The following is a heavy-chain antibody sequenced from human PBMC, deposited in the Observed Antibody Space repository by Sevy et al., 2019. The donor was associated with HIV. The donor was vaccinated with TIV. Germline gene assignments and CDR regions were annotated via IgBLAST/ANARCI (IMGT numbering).Heavy chain of an antibody. J-gene: IGHJ4*02. Sequence: GGSLRLSCATFGFNFRNSWMAWVRQPPGKGLEFLADIKQDGYETYYVDSVKGRFTIYRYNAKNSLHLQMNSLRAEDTAMYFCVREKEEGARVLDYWGQGNPVTVSS. V-gene: IGHV3-7*03. CDR3: VREKEEGARVLDY. D-gene: IGHD1-26*01. CDR1: GFNFRNSW. CDR2: IKQDGYET.